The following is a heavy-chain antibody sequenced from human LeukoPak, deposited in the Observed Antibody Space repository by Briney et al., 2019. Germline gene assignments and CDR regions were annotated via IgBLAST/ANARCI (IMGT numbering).Heavy chain of an antibody. V-gene: IGHV3-48*01. J-gene: IGHJ4*02. CDR2: ISSSSSTI. Sequence: GGSLRLSCAASGFTFSDYSMTWVRQAPGKGLEWLSYISSSSSTIYYADSVKGRFTISRDNAKNSLYLQMNSLRAEDTAVYYCARDEAGIAVAGTEDYWGQGTLVTVSS. D-gene: IGHD6-19*01. CDR1: GFTFSDYS. CDR3: ARDEAGIAVAGTEDY.